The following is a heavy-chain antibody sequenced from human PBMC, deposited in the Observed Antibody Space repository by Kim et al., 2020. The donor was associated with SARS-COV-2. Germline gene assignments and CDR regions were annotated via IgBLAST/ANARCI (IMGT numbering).Heavy chain of an antibody. J-gene: IGHJ3*02. V-gene: IGHV3-21*01. CDR3: ARIGGMYYYDSSGYYAFDI. CDR2: ISSSSSYI. CDR1: GFTFSSYS. D-gene: IGHD3-22*01. Sequence: GGSLRLSCAASGFTFSSYSMNWVRQAPGKGLEWVSSISSSSSYIYYADSVKGRFTISRDNAKNSLYLQMNSLRAEDTAVYYCARIGGMYYYDSSGYYAFDIWGQGTMVTVSS.